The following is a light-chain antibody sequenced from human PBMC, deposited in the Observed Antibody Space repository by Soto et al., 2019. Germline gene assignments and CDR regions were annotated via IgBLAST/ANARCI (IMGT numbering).Light chain of an antibody. J-gene: IGKJ1*01. V-gene: IGKV3-15*01. Sequence: EIVMTQSPATLSVSPGEGATLSCRASQSVSSNLAWYQHKPGQAPRLLIYGASTRATGIPARFSGSGSGTEFTLTISSLQSEDFAIYYCQQYNNWPPEGTFGQGTKVEIK. CDR3: QQYNNWPPEGT. CDR1: QSVSSN. CDR2: GAS.